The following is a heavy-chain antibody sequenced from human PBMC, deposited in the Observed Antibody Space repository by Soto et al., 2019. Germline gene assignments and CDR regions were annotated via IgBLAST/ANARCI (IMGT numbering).Heavy chain of an antibody. J-gene: IGHJ4*02. CDR2: IYPDDTDT. Sequence: GEFLKISCKGSGYTFTNYLNCWVRQLPGKGLEWMGLIYPDDTDTRYSPSFQGQVTISVDKSINTAYLQWSSLKASDTAMYYCARHEGSTVTTNWDYWGQGTLVTVSS. D-gene: IGHD4-17*01. V-gene: IGHV5-51*01. CDR1: GYTFTNYL. CDR3: ARHEGSTVTTNWDY.